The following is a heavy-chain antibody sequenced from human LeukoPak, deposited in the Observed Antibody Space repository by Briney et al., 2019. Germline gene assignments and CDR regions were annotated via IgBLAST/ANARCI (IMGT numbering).Heavy chain of an antibody. J-gene: IGHJ4*02. V-gene: IGHV1-46*01. CDR3: ARDPRGFGYSSSEGFDY. Sequence: GESLKISCKGSGYTFTSYYMHWVRQAPGQGLEWMGIINPSGGSTSYAQKFQGRVTMTRDTSTSTVYMELSSLRSEDTAVYYCARDPRGFGYSSSEGFDYWGQGTLVTVSS. CDR1: GYTFTSYY. D-gene: IGHD6-13*01. CDR2: INPSGGST.